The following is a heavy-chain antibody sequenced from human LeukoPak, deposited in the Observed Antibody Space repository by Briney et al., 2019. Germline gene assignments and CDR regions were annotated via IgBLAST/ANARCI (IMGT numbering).Heavy chain of an antibody. CDR3: ARVGTVNYYYMDV. D-gene: IGHD1-26*01. J-gene: IGHJ6*03. V-gene: IGHV3-23*01. Sequence: PGGSLRLSCTVSGFTLSSYEMSWIRQAPGKGLEWVSSIDYSGGSSYYADSVKGRFTISRDNAKNSLYLQMNSLRAEDTALYYCARVGTVNYYYMDVWGKGTTVTISS. CDR1: GFTLSSYE. CDR2: IDYSGGSS.